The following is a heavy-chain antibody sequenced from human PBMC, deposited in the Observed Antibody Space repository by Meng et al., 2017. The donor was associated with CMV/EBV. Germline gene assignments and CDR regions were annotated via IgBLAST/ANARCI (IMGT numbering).Heavy chain of an antibody. D-gene: IGHD6-13*01. CDR1: GFSISSGGVG. V-gene: IGHV2-5*02. CDR3: ARIAAAGRFDY. CDR2: IYWDDDK. J-gene: IGHJ4*02. Sequence: ITSKELVPLLVKPTQPFTLTCTVPGFSISSGGVGVGWFRQPPGKALEWLALIYWDDDKRYSPSLKSRLTITKDTSKNQVVLTMTNMDPVDTATYYCARIAAAGRFDYWGQGTLVTVSS.